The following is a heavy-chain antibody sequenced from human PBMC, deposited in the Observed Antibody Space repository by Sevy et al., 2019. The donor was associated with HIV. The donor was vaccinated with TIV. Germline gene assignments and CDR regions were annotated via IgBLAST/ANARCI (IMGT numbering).Heavy chain of an antibody. Sequence: GGSLRLSCAASGFTFNKYSMSWVRQPPGKGLEWVATFSFGCGEINYADSVKGRFTISRDNSKNSFYLQMNNLRAEDTALYYCAREGCTKHHDYWGQGTLVTVSS. CDR2: FSFGCGEI. V-gene: IGHV3-23*01. CDR3: AREGCTKHHDY. CDR1: GFTFNKYS. D-gene: IGHD2-8*01. J-gene: IGHJ4*02.